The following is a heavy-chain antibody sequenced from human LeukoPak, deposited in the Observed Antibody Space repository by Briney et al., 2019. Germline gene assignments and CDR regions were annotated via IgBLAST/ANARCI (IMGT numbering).Heavy chain of an antibody. CDR1: GGSMSANNYY. D-gene: IGHD5-18*01. V-gene: IGHV4-39*01. Sequence: TSETLSLTCTVSGGSMSANNYYWGWIRQPPGKGLEWIGSIYYSGSTYYNPSLKSRVSISVDTFKNQLSLKLTSVTAADTSVYYCARLRGYSYGSMDYWGQGTLVTVSS. CDR2: IYYSGST. CDR3: ARLRGYSYGSMDY. J-gene: IGHJ4*02.